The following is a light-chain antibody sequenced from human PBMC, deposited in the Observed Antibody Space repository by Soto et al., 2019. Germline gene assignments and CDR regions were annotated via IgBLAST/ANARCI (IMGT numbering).Light chain of an antibody. CDR3: QQRSNWPLT. CDR2: DAS. CDR1: QSVSSY. V-gene: IGKV3-11*01. Sequence: EILWTQSPATLSLSPGERATLSCRASQSVSSYLAWYQQKPGQAPRLLIYDASNRATGIPARFSGSGSGTDFTLTISSLEPEDFAVYYCQQRSNWPLTFGGGTKVDIK. J-gene: IGKJ4*01.